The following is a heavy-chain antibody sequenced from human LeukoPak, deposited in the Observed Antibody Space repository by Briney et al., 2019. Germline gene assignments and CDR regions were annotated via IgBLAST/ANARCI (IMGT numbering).Heavy chain of an antibody. Sequence: ASVKVSCKASGYTFTGYYMHWVRQAPGQGLEWMGWINPNSGGTNYAQKFQGRVTMTRDTSISTAYMELSRLRSDDTAVYYCARGRLLNYYGSGSYYRNWFDPWGQGTLVTVSS. D-gene: IGHD3-10*01. CDR3: ARGRLLNYYGSGSYYRNWFDP. CDR2: INPNSGGT. J-gene: IGHJ5*02. V-gene: IGHV1-2*02. CDR1: GYTFTGYY.